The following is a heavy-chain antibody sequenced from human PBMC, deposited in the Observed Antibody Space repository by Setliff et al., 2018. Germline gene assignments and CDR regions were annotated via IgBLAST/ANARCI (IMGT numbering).Heavy chain of an antibody. D-gene: IGHD1-7*01. Sequence: GESLKISCAASGFTFSTYSMSWVRQAPGRGLEWVSGISATGSNTYYADSVKGRFTISRDNSENTLLLQMSSLRADDTAVYYCAKGLQGKNAGTFDSWGHGILVTVSS. CDR1: GFTFSTYS. V-gene: IGHV3-23*01. J-gene: IGHJ4*01. CDR2: ISATGSNT. CDR3: AKGLQGKNAGTFDS.